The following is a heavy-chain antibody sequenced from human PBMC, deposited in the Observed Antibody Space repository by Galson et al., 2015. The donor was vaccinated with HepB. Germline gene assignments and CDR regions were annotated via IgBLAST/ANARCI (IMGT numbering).Heavy chain of an antibody. CDR3: AKAPTKAARVESADWFDP. D-gene: IGHD3-3*01. J-gene: IGHJ5*02. CDR2: ISGSGGST. V-gene: IGHV3-23*01. Sequence: SLRLSCAASGFTFSSYAMSWVRQAPGKGLEWVSAISGSGGSTYYADSVKGRFTISRDNSKNTLYLQMNSLRAEDTAVYYCAKAPTKAARVESADWFDPWGQGTLVTVSS. CDR1: GFTFSSYA.